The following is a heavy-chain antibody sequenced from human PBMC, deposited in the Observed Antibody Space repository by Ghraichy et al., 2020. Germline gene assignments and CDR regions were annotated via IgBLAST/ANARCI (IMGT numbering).Heavy chain of an antibody. CDR3: ARLLDFKYYDFWSGYYKSCGFDP. J-gene: IGHJ5*02. Sequence: LSLTCAASGFTFSSYWMSWVRQAPGKGLEWVANIKQDGSEKYYVDSVKGRFTISRDNAKNSLYLQMNSLRAEDTAVYYCARLLDFKYYDFWSGYYKSCGFDPWGQGTLVTVSS. CDR2: IKQDGSEK. V-gene: IGHV3-7*01. CDR1: GFTFSSYW. D-gene: IGHD3-3*01.